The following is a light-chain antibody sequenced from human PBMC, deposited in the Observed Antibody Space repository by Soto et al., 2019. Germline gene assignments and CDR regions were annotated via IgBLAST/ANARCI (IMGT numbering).Light chain of an antibody. CDR3: QQYYSSPYT. CDR1: QHVLYSSNDKNY. Sequence: DIVMTQSPDSLAVSLGERVTINCKSSQHVLYSSNDKNYLAWYQQKPGQPPQLLMYWASTRESGVPDRFSGSGSGTAFTLTISSLQAEDVAVYYCQQYYSSPYTFGQGTKVEI. J-gene: IGKJ2*01. V-gene: IGKV4-1*01. CDR2: WAS.